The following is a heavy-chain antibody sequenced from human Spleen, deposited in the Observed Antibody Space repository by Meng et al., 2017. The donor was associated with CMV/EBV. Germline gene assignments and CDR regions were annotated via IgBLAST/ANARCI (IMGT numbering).Heavy chain of an antibody. CDR2: ISGSGGST. J-gene: IGHJ4*02. CDR3: AKCSSTSCRYFDY. Sequence: GESLKISCAASGFTFSSYAMSWVRQAPGKGLEWVSAISGSGGSTYYADSVKGRFTISRDNAKNTLYLQMNSLRAEDTALYYCAKCSSTSCRYFDYWGQGTLVTVSS. D-gene: IGHD2-2*01. CDR1: GFTFSSYA. V-gene: IGHV3-23*01.